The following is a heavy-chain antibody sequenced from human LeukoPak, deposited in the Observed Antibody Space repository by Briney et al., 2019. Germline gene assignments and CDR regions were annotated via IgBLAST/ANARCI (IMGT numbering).Heavy chain of an antibody. D-gene: IGHD4-17*01. CDR2: ISRNGGT. Sequence: GSLRLSCAASGFTFSNAWMSWVRQAPGKGLEWVGEISRNGGTNYNPSLRSRVTISIDTSKNQFSLKLTSVTPADTAVYYCARIFRLRGSMDPGSSGPFDYWGQGTLVTVSS. CDR1: GFTFSNAW. V-gene: IGHV4-34*01. CDR3: ARIFRLRGSMDPGSSGPFDY. J-gene: IGHJ4*02.